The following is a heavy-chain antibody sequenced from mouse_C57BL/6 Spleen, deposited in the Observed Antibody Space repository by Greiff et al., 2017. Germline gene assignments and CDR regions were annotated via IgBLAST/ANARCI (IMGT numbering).Heavy chain of an antibody. CDR2: INYDGSST. Sequence: EVKLVESEGGLVQPGSSMKLSCTASGFTFSDYYMAWVRQVPEKGLEWVANINYDGSSTYYLDSLKSRFIISRDNAKNILYLQMSSLKSEDTATYYCARELGRGCFDVWGTGTTVTVSS. CDR1: GFTFSDYY. V-gene: IGHV5-16*01. CDR3: ARELGRGCFDV. J-gene: IGHJ1*03. D-gene: IGHD4-1*01.